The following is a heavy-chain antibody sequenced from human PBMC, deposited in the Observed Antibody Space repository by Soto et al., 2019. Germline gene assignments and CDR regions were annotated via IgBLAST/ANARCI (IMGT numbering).Heavy chain of an antibody. Sequence: GGSLRLSCAASGFTVSSNYMSWVRQAPGKGLEWVSVIYSGGTSAYADSVKGRFTVSRDNKKSFLYLQMDSLGPDDTALYYCVKDGDNTGYYFTYYFDHWGQGAPVTVSS. CDR1: GFTVSSNY. V-gene: IGHV3-53*05. J-gene: IGHJ4*02. CDR2: IYSGGTS. D-gene: IGHD3-22*01. CDR3: VKDGDNTGYYFTYYFDH.